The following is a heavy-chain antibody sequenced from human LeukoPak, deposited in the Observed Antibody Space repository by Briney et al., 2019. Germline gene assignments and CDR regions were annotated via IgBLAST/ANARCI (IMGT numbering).Heavy chain of an antibody. CDR1: GFTFDDYA. CDR2: ISWNSGSI. Sequence: QPGGSLRLSCAASGFTFDDYAMHWVRHAPGKGLEWVSGISWNSGSIGYADSVKGRFTISRDNAKNSLYLQMNSLRAEDTALYYCAKGLAVADYWGQGTLVTVSS. D-gene: IGHD6-19*01. CDR3: AKGLAVADY. J-gene: IGHJ4*02. V-gene: IGHV3-9*01.